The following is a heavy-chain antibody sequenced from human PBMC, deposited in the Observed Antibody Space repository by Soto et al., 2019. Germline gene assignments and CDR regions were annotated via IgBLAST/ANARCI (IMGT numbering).Heavy chain of an antibody. V-gene: IGHV1-69*12. Sequence: QVQLVQSGAEVKKPGSSVKVSCKASRGTFSSYAISWVRQAPGQGLEWMGGIIPIFGTANYAKKFQGRVTITADDSTSTAYMELSSLRSEDTAVYYCATQGLPNYYDYGLDVWGQGPTVTVSS. CDR2: IIPIFGTA. CDR1: RGTFSSYA. CDR3: ATQGLPNYYDYGLDV. J-gene: IGHJ6*02. D-gene: IGHD5-18*01.